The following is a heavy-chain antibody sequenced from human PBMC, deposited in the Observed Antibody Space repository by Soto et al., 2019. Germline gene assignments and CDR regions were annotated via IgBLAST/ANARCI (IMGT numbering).Heavy chain of an antibody. D-gene: IGHD6-19*01. J-gene: IGHJ6*02. CDR1: GFTFSSHW. CDR2: INTDGSST. Sequence: PGGSLRLSCAASGFTFSSHWMHWVRQAPGKGLVWVSRINTDGSSTNYADYVKGRFTVSRDNAKNTLYLQMNSLRAEDTAVYYCVKDGSSGWPYFYDMDVWGQGTTVTVSS. CDR3: VKDGSSGWPYFYDMDV. V-gene: IGHV3-74*01.